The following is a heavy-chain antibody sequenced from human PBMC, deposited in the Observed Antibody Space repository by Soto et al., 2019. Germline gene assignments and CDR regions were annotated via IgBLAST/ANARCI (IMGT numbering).Heavy chain of an antibody. CDR1: GGSISSSNW. Sequence: PSETLSLTCAVSGGSISSSNWWSWVRQPPEKGLEWIGGIYHSGSTNYNPSLKSRVTISVDKSKNQFSLKLSSVTAADTALYYCASRSHSRVASAGTGYFDYWGQGTLVT. CDR3: ASRSHSRVASAGTGYFDY. V-gene: IGHV4-4*02. D-gene: IGHD6-13*01. J-gene: IGHJ4*02. CDR2: IYHSGST.